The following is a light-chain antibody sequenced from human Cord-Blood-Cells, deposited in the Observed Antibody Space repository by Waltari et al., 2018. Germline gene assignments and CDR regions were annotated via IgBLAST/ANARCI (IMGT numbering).Light chain of an antibody. CDR1: QSISSY. V-gene: IGKV1-39*01. J-gene: IGKJ3*01. CDR3: QQSYSTPFT. Sequence: GDRVTITCRASQSISSYLNWYQQKPGKAPKLLIYAASSLQSGVPSRFSGSGSGTDFTLTISRLQPEDFATYYCQQSYSTPFTFGPGTKVDIK. CDR2: AAS.